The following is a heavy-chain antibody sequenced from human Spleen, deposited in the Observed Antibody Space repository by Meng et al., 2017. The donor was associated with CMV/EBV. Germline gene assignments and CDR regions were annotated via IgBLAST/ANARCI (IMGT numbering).Heavy chain of an antibody. V-gene: IGHV3-33*01. CDR2: IWYDGSNK. CDR1: GFTFSSYG. Sequence: LRLSCAAAGFTFSSYGMHWVRQAPGKGLEWVAVIWYDGSNKYYADSVKGRFTISRDNAKNSLYLQMNSLRAEDTAVYYCARDPYSYGYWGQGTLVTVSS. D-gene: IGHD5-18*01. J-gene: IGHJ4*02. CDR3: ARDPYSYGY.